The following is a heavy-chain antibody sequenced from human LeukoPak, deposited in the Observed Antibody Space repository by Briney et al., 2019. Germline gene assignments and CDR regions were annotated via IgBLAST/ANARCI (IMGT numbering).Heavy chain of an antibody. D-gene: IGHD3-22*01. CDR1: GGSISSSNW. Sequence: SETLSLTCAVSGGSISSSNWWSWVRQPPGKGLEWIGEIYHSGSTNYNPSLKSRVTISVDKSKNQFSLKLSSVTAADTAVYYCAREGRTDYYDSSGYYSALDYWGQGTLVTVSS. CDR2: IYHSGST. J-gene: IGHJ4*02. CDR3: AREGRTDYYDSSGYYSALDY. V-gene: IGHV4-4*02.